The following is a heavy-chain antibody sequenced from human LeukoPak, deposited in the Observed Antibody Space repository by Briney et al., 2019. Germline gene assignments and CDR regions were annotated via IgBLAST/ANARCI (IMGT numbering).Heavy chain of an antibody. CDR2: ITWNGDST. CDR3: AKDKWLRGYYYYDMDV. V-gene: IGHV3-43*01. J-gene: IGHJ6*03. CDR1: GFTFDYYN. Sequence: GGSLRLSCAASGFTFDYYNMHWVRQAPGKGLEWVSLITWNGDSTYYADSVEGRFTISRDNSKNSLYLQMNSLRTEDTALYYCAKDKWLRGYYYYDMDVWSKGITVTVSS. D-gene: IGHD5-12*01.